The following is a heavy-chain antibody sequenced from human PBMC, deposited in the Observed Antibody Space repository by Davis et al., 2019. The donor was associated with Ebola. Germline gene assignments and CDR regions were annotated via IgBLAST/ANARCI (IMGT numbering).Heavy chain of an antibody. CDR3: ARGESRTYSSLGWGDYYYYGMDV. V-gene: IGHV1-69*06. Sequence: AASVKVSCKASGGTFSSYAISWVRQAPGQGLEWMGGIIPIFGTANYAQKFQGRVTITADKSTSTAYMELSSLRSEDTAVYYCARGESRTYSSLGWGDYYYYGMDVWGQGTTVTVSS. CDR2: IIPIFGTA. CDR1: GGTFSSYA. D-gene: IGHD6-13*01. J-gene: IGHJ6*02.